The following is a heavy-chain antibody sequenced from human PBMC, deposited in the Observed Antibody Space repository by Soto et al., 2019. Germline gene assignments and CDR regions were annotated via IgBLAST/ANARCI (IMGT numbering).Heavy chain of an antibody. CDR3: ARRSRDGDGTFDH. CDR1: GDIFTNYA. CDR2: INAANGNT. D-gene: IGHD1-26*01. V-gene: IGHV1-3*01. J-gene: IGHJ4*02. Sequence: GASVKVSCKASGDIFTNYALHWVRQAPGQGLEWMGRINAANGNTEYSQKFQGRVTITRDTSASAAYMEVSSLGYEDTAVYYCARRSRDGDGTFDHWGQGTLVTVSS.